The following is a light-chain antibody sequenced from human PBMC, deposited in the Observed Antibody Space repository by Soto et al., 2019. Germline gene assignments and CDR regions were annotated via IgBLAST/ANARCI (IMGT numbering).Light chain of an antibody. CDR3: QQRSNWPSLT. J-gene: IGKJ4*01. Sequence: EVVLTQSPATLSLSPGKRAPLSFXXGQSVSNYLAWYQQKPGQATRLLLYGASNRATGIPARFSGSGSGTDFTLTISSLEPEDFALYYCQQRSNWPSLTFGGGTKVDIK. CDR2: GAS. CDR1: QSVSNY. V-gene: IGKV3-11*01.